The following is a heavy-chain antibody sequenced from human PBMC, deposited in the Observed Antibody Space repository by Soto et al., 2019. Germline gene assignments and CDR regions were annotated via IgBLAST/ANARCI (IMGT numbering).Heavy chain of an antibody. CDR2: IWYDGSNK. J-gene: IGHJ6*04. CDR1: GFTFSSYG. Sequence: QVQLVESGGGVVQPGRSLRLSCAASGFTFSSYGMHWVRQAPGKGLEWVAVIWYDGSNKYYADSVKGRFTISRDNSKNTLDLQMNSLRAEDTAVYYCARDQYRSDYYYGMDVWGKGTTVTVSS. V-gene: IGHV3-33*01. CDR3: ARDQYRSDYYYGMDV. D-gene: IGHD3-16*02.